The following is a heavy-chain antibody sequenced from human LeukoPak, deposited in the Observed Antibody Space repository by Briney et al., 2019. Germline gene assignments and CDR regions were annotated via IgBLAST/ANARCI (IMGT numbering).Heavy chain of an antibody. Sequence: HPGGSLRLSWAASGFTVSSSWMHSVRQLPRKWRGWGSHINIDGSSISHADSVRGPFTISRDNAKTTLYLHMNRLRAEATAAYYCVKSGDYLDDAFDICGQGQMVPVSS. V-gene: IGHV3-74*01. CDR3: VKSGDYLDDAFDI. CDR2: INIDGSSI. D-gene: IGHD4-17*01. J-gene: IGHJ3*02. CDR1: GFTVSSSW.